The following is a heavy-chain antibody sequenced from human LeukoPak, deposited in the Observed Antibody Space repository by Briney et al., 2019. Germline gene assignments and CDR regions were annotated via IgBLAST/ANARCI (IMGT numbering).Heavy chain of an antibody. CDR1: GFTFSSYW. D-gene: IGHD3-22*01. Sequence: GGSLRLSCEASGFTFSSYWMHWVRQAPGKGLVWVSRINSDGSSTSYADSVKGRFTISRDNAKNTLYLQMNSLRAEDTAVYYYARSPDSSGYWCDYWGQGTLVTVSS. CDR3: ARSPDSSGYWCDY. CDR2: INSDGSST. J-gene: IGHJ4*02. V-gene: IGHV3-74*01.